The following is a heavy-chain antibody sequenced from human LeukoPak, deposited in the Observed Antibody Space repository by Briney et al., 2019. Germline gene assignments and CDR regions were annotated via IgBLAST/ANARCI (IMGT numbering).Heavy chain of an antibody. CDR1: GFSLSTSGVG. CDR3: AHSESDCSSTSCYYYYGMDV. D-gene: IGHD2-2*01. J-gene: IGHJ6*02. CDR2: LYWNDDK. Sequence: SGPTLVKPTQTLTLTCTFSGFSLSTSGVGVGWIRQPPGKALEWLALLYWNDDKRYSPSLKSRLTITKDTSKNQVVLTMTNMDPVDTATYYCAHSESDCSSTSCYYYYGMDVWGQGTTVTVSS. V-gene: IGHV2-5*01.